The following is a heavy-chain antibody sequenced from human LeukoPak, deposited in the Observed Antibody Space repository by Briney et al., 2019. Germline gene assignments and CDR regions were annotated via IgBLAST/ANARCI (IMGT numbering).Heavy chain of an antibody. CDR2: TYYRSKWYN. J-gene: IGHJ4*02. V-gene: IGHV6-1*01. CDR1: GDSVSSNSAA. CDR3: ARDGYCGGDCYTNSFDY. Sequence: SQTLSLTCAISGDSVSSNSAAWNWIRQSPSRGLEWLGRTYYRSKWYNDYAVSVKSRITINPDTSKNQFSLQLNSVTPEDTAVYYCARDGYCGGDCYTNSFDYWGQGTLVTVSS. D-gene: IGHD2-21*02.